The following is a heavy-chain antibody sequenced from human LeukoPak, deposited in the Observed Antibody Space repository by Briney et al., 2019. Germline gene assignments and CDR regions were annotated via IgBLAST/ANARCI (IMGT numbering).Heavy chain of an antibody. Sequence: KPSDTLSPTCTVSGASVSSRNYYWSWIRQPPGKGLEWLGYVYYTGSTNYNPSLQSRVTMSVDTSKNQFSLNLTSVTAADTAVYYCARDLYGSGSFLPERPWGQGTLVTVSS. CDR1: GASVSSRNYY. CDR2: VYYTGST. D-gene: IGHD3-10*01. CDR3: ARDLYGSGSFLPERP. J-gene: IGHJ5*02. V-gene: IGHV4-61*01.